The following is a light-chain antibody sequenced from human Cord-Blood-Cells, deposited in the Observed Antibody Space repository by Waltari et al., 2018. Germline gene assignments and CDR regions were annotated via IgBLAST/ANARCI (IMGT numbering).Light chain of an antibody. Sequence: EIVLTQSPGTLSLSPGERATLSCRASQSVSSSYLAWYQQKPGQAPRLLIDGASSRATGIPDRFSGSGSGTDFSLTISRLVPEDFAVYYCQQYGSSRITFGQGTRLEIK. J-gene: IGKJ5*01. CDR2: GAS. CDR3: QQYGSSRIT. V-gene: IGKV3-20*01. CDR1: QSVSSSY.